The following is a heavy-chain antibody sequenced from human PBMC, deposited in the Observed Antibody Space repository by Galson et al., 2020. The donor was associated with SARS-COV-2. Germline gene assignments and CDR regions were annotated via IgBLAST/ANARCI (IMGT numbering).Heavy chain of an antibody. CDR3: AKAGARAIDD. D-gene: IGHD3-10*01. CDR1: GFTFSSYA. CDR2: ISYDGSNK. Sequence: GGSLRLSCAASGFTFSSYAMHWVRQAPGKGLEWVAVISYDGSNKYYADSVKGRFTISRDNSKNTLYLQMNSLRAEDTAVYYCAKAGARAIDDWGHGTLVTVSS. V-gene: IGHV3-30-3*01. J-gene: IGHJ4*01.